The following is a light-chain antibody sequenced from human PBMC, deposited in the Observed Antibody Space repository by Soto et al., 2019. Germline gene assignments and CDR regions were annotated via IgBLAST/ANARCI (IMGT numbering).Light chain of an antibody. CDR3: QQSFSMSYT. CDR2: AAS. V-gene: IGKV1-39*01. CDR1: ESISSY. J-gene: IGKJ2*01. Sequence: DIQMTQSPSSLSASAGDRVTLTCRASESISSYLNWYQQKPGKAPKLLIYAASSLQSGVPSRFSGSGSGTDFTLTISSLQPEDFATYYCQQSFSMSYTFGQGTKLEI.